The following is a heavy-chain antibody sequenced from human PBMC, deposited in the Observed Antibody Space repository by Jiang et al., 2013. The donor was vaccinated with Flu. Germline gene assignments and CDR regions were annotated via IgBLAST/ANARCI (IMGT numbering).Heavy chain of an antibody. CDR3: ATYCSGGSCYMGYAFDI. Sequence: MHWVRTGVLEKGLEWMGGFDPEDGETIYAQKFQGRVTMTEDTSTDTAYMELSSLRSEDTAVYYCATYCSGGSCYMGYAFDIWGQGTMVTVSS. D-gene: IGHD2-15*01. V-gene: IGHV1-24*01. CDR2: FDPEDGET. J-gene: IGHJ3*02.